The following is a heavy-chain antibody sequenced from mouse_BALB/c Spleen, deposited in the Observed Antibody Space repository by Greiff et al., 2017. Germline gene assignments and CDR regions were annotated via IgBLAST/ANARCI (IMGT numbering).Heavy chain of an antibody. Sequence: QVQLQQSGPELVKPGASVKMSCKASGYTFTDYVISWVKQRTGQGLEWIGEIYPGSGSTYYNEKFKGIATLTADKSSSTTYMQLSSLTSEDSAVIYYARRAYGNCDGLAYWGQGTLVTVSA. CDR1: GYTFTDYV. CDR2: IYPGSGST. D-gene: IGHD2-1*01. CDR3: ARRAYGNCDGLAY. V-gene: IGHV1-77*01. J-gene: IGHJ3*01.